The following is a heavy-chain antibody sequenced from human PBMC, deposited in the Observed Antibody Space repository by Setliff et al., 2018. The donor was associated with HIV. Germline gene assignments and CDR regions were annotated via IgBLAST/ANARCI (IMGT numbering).Heavy chain of an antibody. CDR2: INHSGST. D-gene: IGHD3-22*01. CDR1: GPSINIHY. Sequence: PSETLSPTCTVSGPSINIHYWSWIRQPPGKGLEWIGEINHSGSTNYNPSLKSRVSISVDTSKKQFSLKLSSVSAADTAVYYCARAADYHDSSGYWAPPRYFDYWGQGTLVTVSS. V-gene: IGHV4-34*01. J-gene: IGHJ4*02. CDR3: ARAADYHDSSGYWAPPRYFDY.